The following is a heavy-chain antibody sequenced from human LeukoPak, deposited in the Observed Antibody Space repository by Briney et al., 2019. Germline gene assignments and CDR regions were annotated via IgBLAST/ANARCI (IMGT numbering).Heavy chain of an antibody. J-gene: IGHJ4*02. CDR3: ARDRSGSPNDY. Sequence: GGSLRLSCAASGFSFSSYTMNWVRQAPGKGLEWVSCISSSSGYIYYADSVKGRFTISRDDAKNSLYLQMNSLRAEDTAVYYCARDRSGSPNDYWGQGTLVTVPS. CDR2: ISSSSGYI. D-gene: IGHD1-26*01. CDR1: GFSFSSYT. V-gene: IGHV3-21*01.